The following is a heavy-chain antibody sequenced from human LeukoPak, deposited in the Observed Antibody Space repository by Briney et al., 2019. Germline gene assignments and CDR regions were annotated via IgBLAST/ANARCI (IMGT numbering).Heavy chain of an antibody. Sequence: AGGSLRLSCAASGFTFDDYAMHWVRQAPGKGLEWVSGISWNSGSIGYADSVKGRFTISRDNAKNSLYLQINSLRAEDTALYYCAKDITPTDSYDGSGFDYWGQGTLVTVSS. V-gene: IGHV3-9*01. CDR1: GFTFDDYA. D-gene: IGHD3-22*01. CDR2: ISWNSGSI. CDR3: AKDITPTDSYDGSGFDY. J-gene: IGHJ4*02.